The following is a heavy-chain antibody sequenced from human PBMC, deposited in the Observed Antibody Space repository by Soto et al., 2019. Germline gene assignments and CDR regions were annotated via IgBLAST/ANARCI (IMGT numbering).Heavy chain of an antibody. CDR3: ARPYSSGWDYYYGMDV. J-gene: IGHJ6*02. D-gene: IGHD6-19*01. CDR2: IIPIFGTA. V-gene: IGHV1-69*13. CDR1: GGTFSSYA. Sequence: SVKVSCKASGGTFSSYAISWVRQAPGQGLEWMGGIIPIFGTANYAQKFQGRVTITADESTSTAYMELSSLRSEDTAVYYCARPYSSGWDYYYGMDVWGQGTTVTVSS.